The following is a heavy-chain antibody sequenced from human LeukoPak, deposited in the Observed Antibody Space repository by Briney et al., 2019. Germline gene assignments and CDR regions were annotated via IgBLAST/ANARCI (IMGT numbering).Heavy chain of an antibody. CDR1: GGSFSGYY. D-gene: IGHD4-17*01. CDR2: INHSGST. V-gene: IGHV4-34*01. Sequence: PSETLSLTCAVYGGSFSGYYWSWIRQPPGKGLEWIGEINHSGSTNYNPSLKSRVTISVDTSKNQFSLKLSSVTAADTAVYYCARGLTSVTTFNWFDPWGQGTLVTVSS. CDR3: ARGLTSVTTFNWFDP. J-gene: IGHJ5*02.